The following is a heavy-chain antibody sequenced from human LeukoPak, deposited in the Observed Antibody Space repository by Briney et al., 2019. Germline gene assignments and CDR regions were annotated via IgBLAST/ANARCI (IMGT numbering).Heavy chain of an antibody. D-gene: IGHD3-10*01. CDR3: ARPRLLFGSGPILV. J-gene: IGHJ4*02. V-gene: IGHV4-59*12. CDR1: SGSISSYY. Sequence: KPSETLSLTCSVSSGSISSYYWSWIRQPPGKGLEWIGYIYYSGRTSYNPSLKSRVTISVDTSKNHFSLTLSSVTAADTAVYFCARPRLLFGSGPILVWGQGTLVTVSS. CDR2: IYYSGRT.